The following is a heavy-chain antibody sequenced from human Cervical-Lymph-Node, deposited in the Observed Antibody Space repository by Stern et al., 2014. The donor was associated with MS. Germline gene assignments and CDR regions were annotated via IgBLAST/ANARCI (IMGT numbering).Heavy chain of an antibody. CDR1: GGTFNRYA. CDR3: ARGPDHTGGYYYAY. CDR2: VIPIFGTA. V-gene: IGHV1-69*01. J-gene: IGHJ4*02. Sequence: VQLVESGAEVKKPGSSVKVSCKASGGTFNRYAISWVRQAPGQGLEWMGGVIPIFGTANYAQKFQARVTITADESTSTAYMEVSSLRSEDTAVYYCARGPDHTGGYYYAYWGQGTLVTVSS. D-gene: IGHD3-22*01.